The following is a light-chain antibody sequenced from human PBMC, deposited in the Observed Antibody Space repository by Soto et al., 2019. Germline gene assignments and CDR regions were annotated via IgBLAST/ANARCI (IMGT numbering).Light chain of an antibody. J-gene: IGKJ1*01. CDR2: DAS. V-gene: IGKV3-15*01. Sequence: EIVMTQSPATLAVSPGERATLSCRASQSVSSNLAWYLQTPGQAPRLLIYDASTRATGFPARFSGSGSGTEFTLTISSLQSEDFAVYYCQQYNNWPRTFGQGTKVDIK. CDR1: QSVSSN. CDR3: QQYNNWPRT.